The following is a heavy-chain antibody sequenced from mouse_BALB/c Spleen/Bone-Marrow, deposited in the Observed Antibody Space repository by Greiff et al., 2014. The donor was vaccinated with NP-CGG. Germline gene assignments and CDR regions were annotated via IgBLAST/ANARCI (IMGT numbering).Heavy chain of an antibody. V-gene: IGHV14-3*02. CDR1: GFNIKDTY. CDR2: IDPANGNT. D-gene: IGHD4-1*01. CDR3: ARWEYYAMDY. J-gene: IGHJ4*01. Sequence: VQLKQSGAELVEPGASVKLSCTASGFNIKDTYMHWVKQRPEQGLEWIGRIDPANGNTKYDPKFQGKATITADTSSNTAYLQLSSLTSEDTAVYYCARWEYYAMDYWGQGTSVTVSP.